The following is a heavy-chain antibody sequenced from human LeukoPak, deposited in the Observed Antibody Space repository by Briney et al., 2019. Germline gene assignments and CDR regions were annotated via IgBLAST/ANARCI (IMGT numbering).Heavy chain of an antibody. CDR3: ARGTSSGWPDYLDY. D-gene: IGHD6-19*01. CDR2: INADGQSV. J-gene: IGHJ4*02. V-gene: IGHV3-74*01. CDR1: GFSLDSHW. Sequence: HAGGSLRLSCTASGFSLDSHWMHWVRQVPGKGLVWLSRINADGQSVGYADSVRGRFTISRDNARNTVYLQTNSLRPEDTAVYYCARGTSSGWPDYLDYWGQGTLVSVSS.